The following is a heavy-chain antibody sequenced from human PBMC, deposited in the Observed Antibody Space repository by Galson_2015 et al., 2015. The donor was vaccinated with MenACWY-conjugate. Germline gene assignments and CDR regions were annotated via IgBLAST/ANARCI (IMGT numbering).Heavy chain of an antibody. J-gene: IGHJ5*02. CDR3: AKDHSSGWYGRPNWFDP. CDR1: GFTFSSYA. CDR2: ISGSGGST. V-gene: IGHV3-23*01. Sequence: SLRLSCAASGFTFSSYAMSWVRQAPGKGLEWVSAISGSGGSTYYADSVKGRFTISRDNSKNTLYLQMNSLRAEDTAVYYCAKDHSSGWYGRPNWFDPWGQGTLVTVSS. D-gene: IGHD6-19*01.